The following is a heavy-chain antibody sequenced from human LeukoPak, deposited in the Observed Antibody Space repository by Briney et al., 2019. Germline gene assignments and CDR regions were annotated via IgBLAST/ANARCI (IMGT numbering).Heavy chain of an antibody. V-gene: IGHV1-2*02. CDR1: GYTFTGYY. CDR2: INPNSGGT. J-gene: IGHJ6*03. Sequence: ASVKVSCEASGYTFTGYYMHWVRQAPGQGLEWMGWINPNSGGTNYAQKFQGRVTMTRDTSVSTAYMELSRLRSDDTAVYYCASTVTTTPYYYYYYMDVWGKGTTVTVSS. CDR3: ASTVTTTPYYYYYYMDV. D-gene: IGHD4-11*01.